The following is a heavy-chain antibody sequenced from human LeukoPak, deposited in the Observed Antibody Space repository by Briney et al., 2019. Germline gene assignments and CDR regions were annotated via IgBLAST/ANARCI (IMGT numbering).Heavy chain of an antibody. J-gene: IGHJ4*02. Sequence: GGSLRLSCAASGFTVRSNYMTWVRQAPGKGLEGVSIIYSGGNTYYADSVKGRFTISRDNSKNTLYLQMNSLRAEDTAVYYCARASRYFDWLNWGQGTLVTVSS. CDR1: GFTVRSNY. D-gene: IGHD3-9*01. CDR2: IYSGGNT. V-gene: IGHV3-53*01. CDR3: ARASRYFDWLN.